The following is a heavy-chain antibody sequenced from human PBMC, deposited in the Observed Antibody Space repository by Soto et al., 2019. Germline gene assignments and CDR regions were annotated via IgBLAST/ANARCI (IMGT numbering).Heavy chain of an antibody. V-gene: IGHV3-33*01. D-gene: IGHD1-20*01. CDR2: IWYDGSNK. Sequence: GGSLRLSCAASGFTFSSYGMHWVRQAPGKGLEWVAVIWYDGSNKYYADSVKGRFTISRDNSKNTLYLQMNSLRAEDTAVYYCARDHLTGTTKSYYYYGMDVWGQGTTVTV. J-gene: IGHJ6*02. CDR1: GFTFSSYG. CDR3: ARDHLTGTTKSYYYYGMDV.